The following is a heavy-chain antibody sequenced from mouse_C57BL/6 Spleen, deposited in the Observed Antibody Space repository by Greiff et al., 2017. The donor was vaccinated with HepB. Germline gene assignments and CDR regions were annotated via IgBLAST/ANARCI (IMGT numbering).Heavy chain of an antibody. J-gene: IGHJ4*01. CDR2: ISSGSSTI. CDR3: ARLGYYWMDY. CDR1: GFTFSDYG. Sequence: EVKLMESGGGLVKPGGSLKLSCAASGFTFSDYGMHWVRQAPEKGLEWVAYISSGSSTIYYADTVKGRFTISRDNAKNTLFLQMTSLRSEDTAMYYCARLGYYWMDYWGQGTSVTVSS. D-gene: IGHD2-3*01. V-gene: IGHV5-17*01.